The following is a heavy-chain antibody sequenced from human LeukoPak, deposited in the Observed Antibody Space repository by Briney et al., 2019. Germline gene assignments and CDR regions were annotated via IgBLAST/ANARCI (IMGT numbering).Heavy chain of an antibody. CDR3: ARGGSSRFGY. J-gene: IGHJ4*02. D-gene: IGHD1-26*01. V-gene: IGHV3-7*01. CDR1: GFTFSSYW. Sequence: GGSLRLSCAASGFTFSSYWMSWVRQAPGKGLEWVANIKEGGSEKYYVESVKGRFTISRDNAKSSLFLQMNSLRGEDTAMYYCARGGSSRFGYWGQGTLVTVSS. CDR2: IKEGGSEK.